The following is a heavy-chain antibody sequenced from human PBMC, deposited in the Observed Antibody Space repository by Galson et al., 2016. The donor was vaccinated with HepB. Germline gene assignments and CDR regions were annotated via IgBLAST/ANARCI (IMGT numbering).Heavy chain of an antibody. CDR3: AKDPLTSDRPRFGFDY. V-gene: IGHV3-23*01. J-gene: IGHJ4*02. CDR2: ISGSGGRT. CDR1: GFTFSNYA. D-gene: IGHD3-16*01. Sequence: SLRLSCAASGFTFSNYAMNWVRQTPGKGLEWVTGISGSGGRTFYADSVKGRFSISRDNSKDTLFLQMNSLRVEDTAIYFCAKDPLTSDRPRFGFDYWGQGTLVTVSS.